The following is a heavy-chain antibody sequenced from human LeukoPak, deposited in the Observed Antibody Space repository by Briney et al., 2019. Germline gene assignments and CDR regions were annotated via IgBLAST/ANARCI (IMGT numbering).Heavy chain of an antibody. V-gene: IGHV4-39*07. J-gene: IGHJ3*02. Sequence: SETLSLTCTVSGGSISSSSYYWGWIRQPPGKGLEWIGSIYYSGSTYYNPSLKSRVTISVDTSKNQFSLKLSSVTAADTAVYYCAGRIAAAVRGAFDIWGQGTMVTVSS. CDR1: GGSISSSSYY. D-gene: IGHD6-13*01. CDR2: IYYSGST. CDR3: AGRIAAAVRGAFDI.